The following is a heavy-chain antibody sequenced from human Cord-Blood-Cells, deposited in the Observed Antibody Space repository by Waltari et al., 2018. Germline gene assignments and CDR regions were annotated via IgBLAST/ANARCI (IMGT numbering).Heavy chain of an antibody. CDR3: ARETELGIGFLGEVLYNWFDP. CDR1: GYSISSGYY. J-gene: IGHJ5*02. CDR2: IYHRGST. D-gene: IGHD7-27*01. Sequence: QVQLQESAPGLLKPSVTLSLTCAVSGYSISSGYYWGWLRQPPGKGPEWIGSIYHRGSTYYNPSLKSRLTMSVDTSKNQFSLKLRSVTAADTAVYYCARETELGIGFLGEVLYNWFDPWGQGTLVTVSS. V-gene: IGHV4-38-2*02.